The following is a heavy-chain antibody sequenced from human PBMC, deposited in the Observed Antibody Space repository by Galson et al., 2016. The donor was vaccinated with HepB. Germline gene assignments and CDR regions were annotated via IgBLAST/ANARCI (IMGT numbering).Heavy chain of an antibody. J-gene: IGHJ4*02. CDR1: GGSISSSTYY. Sequence: SETLSLTCTVSGGSISSSTYYWAWIRQPPGKGLEWIGSIYYSGSTYYTPSLKSRVSISVDTSKNQFSLKLSSVTAADTAVYYCARNFPPYYVFSSGYFPFFFDYWGQGTLVPVSS. CDR2: IYYSGST. D-gene: IGHD3-3*01. V-gene: IGHV4-39*01. CDR3: ARNFPPYYVFSSGYFPFFFDY.